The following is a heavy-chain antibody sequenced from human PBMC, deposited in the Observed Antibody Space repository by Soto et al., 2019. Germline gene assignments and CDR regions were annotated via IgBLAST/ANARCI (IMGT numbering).Heavy chain of an antibody. CDR2: ITDTGGDA. D-gene: IGHD3-10*01. CDR1: GLTFWSRA. Sequence: PWGSLRPSCVASGLTFWSRAISLFRHAPGEGRQWVSTITDTGGDAKYADSVRGRFVISRDNSKKTLYLQMTSLTAEDSAMYYCARGSTDSYPGSRIFDFWGRGTLVTVSS. J-gene: IGHJ4*02. CDR3: ARGSTDSYPGSRIFDF. V-gene: IGHV3-23*01.